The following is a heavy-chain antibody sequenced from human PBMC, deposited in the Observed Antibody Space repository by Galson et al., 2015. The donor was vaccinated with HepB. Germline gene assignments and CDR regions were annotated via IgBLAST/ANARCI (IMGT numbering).Heavy chain of an antibody. CDR3: ARDLQDSRNYGDLDY. CDR2: ISYDGSFR. J-gene: IGHJ4*02. D-gene: IGHD4-17*01. CDR1: GFSFSNYA. Sequence: SLRLSCASSGFSFSNYAIHWVRQAPGKGLEWMAVISYDGSFRYYSDSVKGRFTVSRDPSRNILYLQMNSLRAEDTATYYCARDLQDSRNYGDLDYWGQGTLVTVSS. V-gene: IGHV3-30*03.